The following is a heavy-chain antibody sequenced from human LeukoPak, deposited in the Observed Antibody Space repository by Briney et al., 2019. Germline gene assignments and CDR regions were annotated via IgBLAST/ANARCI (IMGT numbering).Heavy chain of an antibody. Sequence: ASVKVSCKASGYVFADYYIHWLRQAPGQGLEWMGVINPTAGTTSSPRKFQDRVALTRDSSANTVFMELRSLTSEDTAVYFCARGIPGMAFFDNWGHGALVTVSS. J-gene: IGHJ4*01. D-gene: IGHD2-21*01. V-gene: IGHV1-46*01. CDR1: GYVFADYY. CDR3: ARGIPGMAFFDN. CDR2: INPTAGTT.